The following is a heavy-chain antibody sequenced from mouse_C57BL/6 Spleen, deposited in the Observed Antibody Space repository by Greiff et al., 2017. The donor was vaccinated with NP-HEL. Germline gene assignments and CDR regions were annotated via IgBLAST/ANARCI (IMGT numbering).Heavy chain of an antibody. CDR1: GFNIKDDY. CDR2: IDPENGDT. D-gene: IGHD1-1*01. CDR3: TTYGSSLGDY. J-gene: IGHJ2*01. V-gene: IGHV14-4*01. Sequence: VQLQQSGAELVRPGASVKLSCTASGFNIKDDYMHWVKQRPEQGLEWIGWIDPENGDTEYASKFQGKATITADTSSNTAYLQLSSLPSEDTAVYYCTTYGSSLGDYWGQSTTLTVSS.